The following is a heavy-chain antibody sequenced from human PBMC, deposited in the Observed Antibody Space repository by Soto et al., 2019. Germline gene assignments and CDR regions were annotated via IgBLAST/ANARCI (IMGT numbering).Heavy chain of an antibody. D-gene: IGHD3-3*01. Sequence: ASVQVSCKASGGTFSSYAISWVRQAPGQGLEWMGGIIPIFGTANYAQKFQGRVTITADESTSTAYMELSSLRSEDTAVYYCARGADFWSGYSLYYYYYGMDVWGQGTTVTVSS. J-gene: IGHJ6*02. V-gene: IGHV1-69*13. CDR3: ARGADFWSGYSLYYYYYGMDV. CDR2: IIPIFGTA. CDR1: GGTFSSYA.